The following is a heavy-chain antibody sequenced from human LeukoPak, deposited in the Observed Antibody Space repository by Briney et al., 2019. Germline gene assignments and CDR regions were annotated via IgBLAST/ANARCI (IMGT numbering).Heavy chain of an antibody. D-gene: IGHD2-15*01. V-gene: IGHV3-11*06. CDR1: GFTFSDYY. CDR3: ARPQGYCSGGSCQGAFDI. J-gene: IGHJ3*02. CDR2: ISSSSSYT. Sequence: GGSVRLSCAASGFTFSDYYMSWLRQAPGKGLEWVSYISSSSSYTNYADSVKGRFTISRDNAKNSLYLQMNSLRAEDTAVYYCARPQGYCSGGSCQGAFDIWGQGTMVTVSS.